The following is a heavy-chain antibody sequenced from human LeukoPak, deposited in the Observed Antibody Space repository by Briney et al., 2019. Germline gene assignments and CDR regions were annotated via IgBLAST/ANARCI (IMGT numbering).Heavy chain of an antibody. CDR2: ISSSSSYV. Sequence: PGGSLRLSCAASGFTFSSYSMNWVRQAPGNGLEWVSSISSSSSYVYYADSVKGRFTISRDNDKKSLYLQMNSLRAEDTAVYYCARSPVVGATRFAYWGQGTLVTVSS. CDR1: GFTFSSYS. J-gene: IGHJ4*02. D-gene: IGHD1-26*01. V-gene: IGHV3-21*01. CDR3: ARSPVVGATRFAY.